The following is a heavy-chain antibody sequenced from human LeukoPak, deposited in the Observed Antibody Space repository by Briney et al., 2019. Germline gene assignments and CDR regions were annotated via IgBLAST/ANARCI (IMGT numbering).Heavy chain of an antibody. CDR2: IYYSGST. CDR1: GGSISSYY. CDR3: ARYTFGGYYFDY. J-gene: IGHJ4*02. V-gene: IGHV4-30-4*08. D-gene: IGHD3-16*01. Sequence: KPSETLSLTCTVSGGSISSYYWSWIRQPPGKGLEWIGYIYYSGSTYYNPSLKSRVTISVDTSKNQFSLKLSSVTAADTAVYYCARYTFGGYYFDYWGQGTLVTVSS.